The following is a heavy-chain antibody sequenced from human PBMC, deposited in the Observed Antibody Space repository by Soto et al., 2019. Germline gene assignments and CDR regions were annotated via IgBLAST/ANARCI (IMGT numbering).Heavy chain of an antibody. CDR2: IIPIFGTA. J-gene: IGHJ6*02. CDR3: ATLQSSSPSHYGMDV. D-gene: IGHD6-13*01. CDR1: GYTFTSYG. V-gene: IGHV1-69*13. Sequence: VKVSCKASGYTFTSYGISWVRQAPGQGLEWMGGIIPIFGTANYAQKFQGRVTITADESTSTAYMELSSLRSEDTAVYYCATLQSSSPSHYGMDVWGQGTTVTVSS.